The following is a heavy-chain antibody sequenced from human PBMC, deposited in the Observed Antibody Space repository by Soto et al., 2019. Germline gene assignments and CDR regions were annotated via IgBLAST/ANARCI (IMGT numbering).Heavy chain of an antibody. Sequence: SVQGSWKTAGDAVGIFAVIWGSQAKGQRLEGMGWINAGNGNTKYSQKLQGRVTFTGDTSASTAHMELSSLRSEDTAVYFCARGVENIVVVLDVFGYYGMDAWGQGTRVTV. J-gene: IGHJ6*02. V-gene: IGHV1-3*01. CDR3: ARGVENIVVVLDVFGYYGMDA. D-gene: IGHD2-2*01. CDR1: GDAVGIFA. CDR2: INAGNGNT.